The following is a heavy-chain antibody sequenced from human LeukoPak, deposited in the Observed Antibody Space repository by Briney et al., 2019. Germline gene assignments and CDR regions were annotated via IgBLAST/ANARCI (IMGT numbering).Heavy chain of an antibody. D-gene: IGHD2-15*01. J-gene: IGHJ6*02. CDR1: GYTFTSYY. Sequence: EASVKVSCKASGYTFTSYYMHWVRQAPGQGLEWMGWINPNSGGTNYAQKFQGWVTMTRDTSISTAYMELSRLRSDDTAVYYCARRIGYCSGGSCLYGMDVWGQGTTVTVSS. CDR2: INPNSGGT. V-gene: IGHV1-2*04. CDR3: ARRIGYCSGGSCLYGMDV.